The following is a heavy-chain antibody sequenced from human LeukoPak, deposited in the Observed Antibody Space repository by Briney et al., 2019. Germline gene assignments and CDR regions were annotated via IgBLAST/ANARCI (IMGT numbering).Heavy chain of an antibody. J-gene: IGHJ4*02. D-gene: IGHD3-22*01. Sequence: ASVKVSCKAPGYTFTDYYMHWVRQAPGQGLEWMGRINPNSGGTNYAQKFQGRVTMTRDTSISTAYMDLSRLRSDDTAVYYCARDLSGYYDSSAYYHASDYWGQGTLVTVSS. CDR2: INPNSGGT. CDR3: ARDLSGYYDSSAYYHASDY. CDR1: GYTFTDYY. V-gene: IGHV1-2*06.